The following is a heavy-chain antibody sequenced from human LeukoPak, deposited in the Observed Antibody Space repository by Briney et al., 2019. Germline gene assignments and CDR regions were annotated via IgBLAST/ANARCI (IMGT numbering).Heavy chain of an antibody. CDR3: AKDRIRIAAAGFDFDY. CDR2: ISRSSSYI. D-gene: IGHD6-13*01. CDR1: GFTFSTYS. V-gene: IGHV3-21*01. Sequence: PGGSLRLSCAASGFTFSTYSMNWVRQAPGKGLEGVSSISRSSSYIYYADSVKGRFTISRDNSKNTLYLKMNSLRAEDTAVYYCAKDRIRIAAAGFDFDYWGQGTLVTVSS. J-gene: IGHJ4*02.